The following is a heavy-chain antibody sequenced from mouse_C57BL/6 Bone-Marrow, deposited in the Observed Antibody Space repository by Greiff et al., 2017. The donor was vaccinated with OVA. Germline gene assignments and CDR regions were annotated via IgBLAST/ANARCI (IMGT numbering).Heavy chain of an antibody. Sequence: EVMLVESGGGLVKPGGSLKLSCAASGFTFSSYTMSWVRQTPEKRLEWVATISGGGGNTYYPDSVKGRFTISRDNAKNTLYLQMSSLRSEDTALYDCARHRWLLRAMDYWGQGPSVTVSS. CDR2: ISGGGGNT. CDR1: GFTFSSYT. V-gene: IGHV5-9*01. CDR3: ARHRWLLRAMDY. D-gene: IGHD2-3*01. J-gene: IGHJ4*01.